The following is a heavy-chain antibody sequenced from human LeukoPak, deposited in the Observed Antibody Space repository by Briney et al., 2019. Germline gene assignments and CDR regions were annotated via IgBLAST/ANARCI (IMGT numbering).Heavy chain of an antibody. J-gene: IGHJ6*03. CDR3: AREVEMATINYYYYYMDV. CDR2: INPNSGGT. V-gene: IGHV1-2*02. Sequence: GASVTVSCKASGYTFTGYYMHWVRQAPGQGLEWMGWINPNSGGTNYAQKFQGRVTITRDTSISTAYMELSRLRSDDTAVYYCAREVEMATINYYYYYMDVCGKGTTVTVSS. CDR1: GYTFTGYY. D-gene: IGHD5-24*01.